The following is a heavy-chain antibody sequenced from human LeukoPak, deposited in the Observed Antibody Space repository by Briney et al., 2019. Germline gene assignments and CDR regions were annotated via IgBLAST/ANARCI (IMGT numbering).Heavy chain of an antibody. V-gene: IGHV3-23*01. D-gene: IGHD3-22*01. J-gene: IGHJ4*02. CDR1: GFTFSSYA. Sequence: GGSLRLSCAASGFTFSSYAMSWVRQAPGKGLEWVSAISGSGGSTYYADSVKGRFTISRDNSKNTLYLQMNSLRAEDTAVYYCDADRSGIFDYWGQGTLVTVSS. CDR2: ISGSGGST. CDR3: DADRSGIFDY.